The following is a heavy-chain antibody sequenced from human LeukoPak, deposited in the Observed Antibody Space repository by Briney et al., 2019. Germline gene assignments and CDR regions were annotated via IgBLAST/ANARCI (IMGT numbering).Heavy chain of an antibody. D-gene: IGHD6-13*01. CDR3: TASGYSSSWYLGYYYYYMDV. CDR2: IKSKTDGGTT. CDR1: GFTFSNAW. V-gene: IGHV3-15*01. J-gene: IGHJ6*03. Sequence: GGSLRLSCAASGFTFSNAWMSWVRQAPGQGREWVGRIKSKTDGGTTDYAAPVKGRFTISRDDSKNTLYLQMNSLKTEDTAVYYCTASGYSSSWYLGYYYYYMDVWRKGTTVTVSS.